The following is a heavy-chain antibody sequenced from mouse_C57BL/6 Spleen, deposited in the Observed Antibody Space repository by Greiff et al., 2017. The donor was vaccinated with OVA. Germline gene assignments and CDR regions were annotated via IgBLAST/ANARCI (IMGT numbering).Heavy chain of an antibody. Sequence: EVHLVESGPGMVKPSQSLSLTCTVTGYSITSGYDWHWIRHFPGNKLEWMGYISYSGSPNYNPSLKSRISITHDTSKNHFFLKLNSVTTDDTATYYCARDDDGYYWYFDVWGTGTTVTVSS. CDR1: GYSITSGYD. CDR3: ARDDDGYYWYFDV. V-gene: IGHV3-1*01. J-gene: IGHJ1*03. D-gene: IGHD2-3*01. CDR2: ISYSGSP.